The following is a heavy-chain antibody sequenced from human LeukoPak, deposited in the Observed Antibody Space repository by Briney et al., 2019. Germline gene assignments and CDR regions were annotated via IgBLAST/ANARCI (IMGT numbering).Heavy chain of an antibody. Sequence: GGSLRLSCAASGFIFTDYWMYWVRQAPGRGLAWVANIKEDGSEKNYVDSVKGRFTISRDNAKNSVYLQMNSLRAEDTAVYYCARDAYGGSFSGHWGQGTLVTVSS. D-gene: IGHD1-26*01. J-gene: IGHJ4*02. V-gene: IGHV3-7*01. CDR1: GFIFTDYW. CDR3: ARDAYGGSFSGH. CDR2: IKEDGSEK.